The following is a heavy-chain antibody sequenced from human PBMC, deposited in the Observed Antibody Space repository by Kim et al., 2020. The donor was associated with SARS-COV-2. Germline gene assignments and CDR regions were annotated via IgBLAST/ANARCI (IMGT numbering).Heavy chain of an antibody. D-gene: IGHD6-13*01. CDR3: ASDPIAAAADY. J-gene: IGHJ4*02. Sequence: GGSLRLSCVASGFTFSYFAMHWVRQAPGEGLQWVAIVSHDGNSKFYAGTVNGRFTISRDNSKNTLYLQMDSLRVEDTAVYYCASDPIAAAADYLGQGTLVTVSS. CDR1: GFTFSYFA. CDR2: VSHDGNSK. V-gene: IGHV3-30*04.